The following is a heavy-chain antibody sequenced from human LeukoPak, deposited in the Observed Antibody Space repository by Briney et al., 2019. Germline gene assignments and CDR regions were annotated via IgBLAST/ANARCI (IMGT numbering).Heavy chain of an antibody. J-gene: IGHJ6*04. CDR3: ARDQGGAYYDILPQGMEV. Sequence: GRSLRLSCAASGFTFSSYGIHWVRQAPGKGLEWVAVIWYDGSNKYYADSVKGRFTISRDNSKNTVYLQMKSLRVEDTAVYYCARDQGGAYYDILPQGMEVWGKGTTVSVSS. CDR2: IWYDGSNK. D-gene: IGHD3-9*01. CDR1: GFTFSSYG. V-gene: IGHV3-33*01.